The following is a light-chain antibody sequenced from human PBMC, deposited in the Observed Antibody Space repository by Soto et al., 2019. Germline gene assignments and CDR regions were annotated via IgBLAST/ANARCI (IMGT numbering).Light chain of an antibody. CDR1: SSDVGGYNY. V-gene: IGLV2-14*01. CDR3: ASYTSSDTVI. Sequence: QSALTQPASVSGSPGQSITISCTGTSSDVGGYNYVSWYQHHPGKAPKLMINDVTSRPSGVSSRFSGSKSGNTASLTISGLQAEDEAEYYCASYTSSDTVIFGGGTKLTGL. J-gene: IGLJ2*01. CDR2: DVT.